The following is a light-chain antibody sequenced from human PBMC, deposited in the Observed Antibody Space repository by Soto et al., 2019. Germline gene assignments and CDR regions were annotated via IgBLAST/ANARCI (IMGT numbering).Light chain of an antibody. CDR2: DAS. Sequence: DIQMTQSPSTLSASVGDRVTITCRASQSISSWLAWYQQKPGKAPKLLIYDASSLESGVPSRFSGSGSGTEFTLTISSLQPDDFATYYCQQYNSYSPLTVGPGTKVDIK. V-gene: IGKV1-5*01. J-gene: IGKJ3*01. CDR3: QQYNSYSPLT. CDR1: QSISSW.